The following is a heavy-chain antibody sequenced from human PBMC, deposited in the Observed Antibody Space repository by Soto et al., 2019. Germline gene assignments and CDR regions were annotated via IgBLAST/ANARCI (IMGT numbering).Heavy chain of an antibody. J-gene: IGHJ6*02. CDR3: ARDLYGLDV. CDR1: GFSFSDYD. Sequence: QVQLVESGGGLVKPGGSLRLSCAATGFSFSDYDMTWIRQAPGQGLGWLSYISRTDSSKYYAGSVKGRFTISVDSAKRSVYLQMNSLRADDTAVYYCARDLYGLDVWGQGTTVIVSS. CDR2: ISRTDSSK. V-gene: IGHV3-11*01.